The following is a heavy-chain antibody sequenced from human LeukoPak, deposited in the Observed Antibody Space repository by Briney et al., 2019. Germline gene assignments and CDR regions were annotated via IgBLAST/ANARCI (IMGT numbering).Heavy chain of an antibody. Sequence: SETLSLTCTVSGGSTSSYYWSWIRQPAGKGLEWIGRIYTSGSTNYNPSLKSRVTMSVDTSKNQFPLKLSSVTAADTAVYYCARDGYSSGFDYWGQGTLVTVSS. J-gene: IGHJ4*02. CDR1: GGSTSSYY. CDR2: IYTSGST. V-gene: IGHV4-4*07. CDR3: ARDGYSSGFDY. D-gene: IGHD6-25*01.